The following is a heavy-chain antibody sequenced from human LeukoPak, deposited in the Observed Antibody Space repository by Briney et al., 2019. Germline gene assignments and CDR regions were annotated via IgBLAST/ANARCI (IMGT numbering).Heavy chain of an antibody. CDR1: GFTFSSYS. D-gene: IGHD4-23*01. Sequence: GGSLRLSCAASGFTFSSYSMNWVRQAPGKGLEWVSSISSSSSYIYYADSVKGRFTISRDNAKNSLYLQMNSLRAEDTAVYYCARDRGGNSDFDYWGQGTLVTVS. CDR2: ISSSSSYI. CDR3: ARDRGGNSDFDY. V-gene: IGHV3-21*01. J-gene: IGHJ4*02.